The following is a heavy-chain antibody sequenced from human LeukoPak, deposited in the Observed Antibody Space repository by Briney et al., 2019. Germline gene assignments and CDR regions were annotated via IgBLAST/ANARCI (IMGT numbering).Heavy chain of an antibody. J-gene: IGHJ3*02. V-gene: IGHV1-2*02. CDR3: ARVHRLYERTYPAGYDI. Sequence: ASVKVSCKASGYNYRDYYIHWVRHAPGQGLEWVGWINAQSGGTRYAPRCQGRVTMSSDTSINTAYMELRRLTSDDPAVFSCARVHRLYERTYPAGYDIWGQGTGVTVSS. CDR2: INAQSGGT. CDR1: GYNYRDYY. D-gene: IGHD6-25*01.